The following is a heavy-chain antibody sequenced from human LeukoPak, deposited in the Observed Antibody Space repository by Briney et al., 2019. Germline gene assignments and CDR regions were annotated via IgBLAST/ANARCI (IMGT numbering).Heavy chain of an antibody. CDR3: ASGLLSSSWHGTPEYFQH. CDR1: GFTFSSYS. J-gene: IGHJ1*01. CDR2: ISSSSSYI. D-gene: IGHD6-13*01. Sequence: PGGSLRLSCAASGFTFSSYSMNWVRQAPGKGLEWVSSISSSSSYIYYADSVKGRFTISRDNAKNSLYLQMNSLRAEDTAVYYCASGLLSSSWHGTPEYFQHWGQGTLVTVSS. V-gene: IGHV3-21*01.